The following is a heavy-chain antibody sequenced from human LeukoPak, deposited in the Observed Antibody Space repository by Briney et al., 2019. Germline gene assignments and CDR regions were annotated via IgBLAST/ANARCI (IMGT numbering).Heavy chain of an antibody. CDR2: VSHSNST. Sequence: SSETLSLTCTVSGYSISSDYYWGWIRQPPGKGLEGIARVSHSNSTYYNPALKSRATISVDTSKNQFSLKVTSVTAADTALYYCARERIERYTYASSDFDYWGRGTLVTVSS. D-gene: IGHD5-18*01. J-gene: IGHJ4*02. CDR1: GYSISSDYY. V-gene: IGHV4-38-2*02. CDR3: ARERIERYTYASSDFDY.